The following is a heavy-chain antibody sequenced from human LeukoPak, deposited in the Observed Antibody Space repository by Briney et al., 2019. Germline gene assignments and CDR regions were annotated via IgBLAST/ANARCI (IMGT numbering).Heavy chain of an antibody. CDR3: AGFFYDNSGDAFDI. J-gene: IGHJ3*02. CDR2: LIPIYDSP. D-gene: IGHD3-22*01. V-gene: IGHV1-69*01. Sequence: ASVKVSCKASGGGFTFSSHAISWVRQAPGQGLEWMGGLIPIYDSPNYAQKFQGRLTITSDESTRTVYMELSSLRPEDSAVHYCAGFFYDNSGDAFDIWGQGTMVTVSS. CDR1: GGGFTFSSHA.